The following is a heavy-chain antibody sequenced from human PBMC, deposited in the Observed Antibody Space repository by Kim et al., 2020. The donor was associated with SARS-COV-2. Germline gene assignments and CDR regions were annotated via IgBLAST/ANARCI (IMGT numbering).Heavy chain of an antibody. CDR1: GFTFSSYS. J-gene: IGHJ6*02. CDR3: KKQLGDYYYYGMDV. CDR2: ISSSSSYI. V-gene: IGHV3-21*01. D-gene: IGHD6-13*01. Sequence: GGSLRLSCAASGFTFSSYSMNWVRQAPGKGLEWVSSISSSSSYIYYADSVKGRFTISRDNAKNSLYLQMNSLRAEDTAVYYCKKQLGDYYYYGMDVWGQGTTVTVSS.